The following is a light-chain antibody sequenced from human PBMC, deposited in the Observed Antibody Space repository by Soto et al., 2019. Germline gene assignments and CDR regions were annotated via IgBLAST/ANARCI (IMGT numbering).Light chain of an antibody. Sequence: QSVLTQPRSVSGSPGQSVTISCTGTSSGVGGYNYVSWYQQNPGKAPKLMIYDVSKRPSGVSDRFSGSKSANTASLIISGLQAEDEADYYCCSYAGNTLVVFGGGTKLTVL. V-gene: IGLV2-11*01. CDR3: CSYAGNTLVV. J-gene: IGLJ2*01. CDR2: DVS. CDR1: SSGVGGYNY.